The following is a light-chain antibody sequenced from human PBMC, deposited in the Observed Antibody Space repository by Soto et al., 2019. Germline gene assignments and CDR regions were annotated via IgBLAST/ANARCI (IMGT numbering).Light chain of an antibody. Sequence: QSVLTQVASVSGSPGQSITISCTGTSSDVGTFNLVSWYQQHPGKAPRLMIYEVIKRPSGGSNRFSGSMSGNTASLTISGPQAGHGADYYCCSYAGSSVYVFGTGTKAPVL. CDR3: CSYAGSSVYV. CDR1: SSDVGTFNL. CDR2: EVI. V-gene: IGLV2-23*02. J-gene: IGLJ1*01.